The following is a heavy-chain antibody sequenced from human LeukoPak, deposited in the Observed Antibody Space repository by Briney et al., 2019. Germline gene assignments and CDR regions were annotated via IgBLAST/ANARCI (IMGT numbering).Heavy chain of an antibody. V-gene: IGHV3-66*01. D-gene: IGHD4-17*01. CDR2: IYSGGST. J-gene: IGHJ5*02. CDR3: ARDYGDYVPYRWFDP. Sequence: GGSLRLSCAASGFTVSSNYMSWVRQAPGKGLEWVSVIYSGGSTYYADSVKGRFTISRDNSKNTLYLQMNSLRAEDTVVCYCARDYGDYVPYRWFDPWGQGTLVTVSS. CDR1: GFTVSSNY.